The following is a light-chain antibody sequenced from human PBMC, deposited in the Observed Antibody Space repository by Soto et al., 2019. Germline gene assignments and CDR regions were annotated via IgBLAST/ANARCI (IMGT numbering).Light chain of an antibody. CDR3: QQYGSSPLT. CDR1: QSVMNSY. Sequence: EIVLTQSPGTLSLSPGERATLSCRASQSVMNSYLACYQQKPGQAPRLLIYGASSRATGIPDRFSGSGSGTDFTLTISRLEPEDFAVYYCQQYGSSPLTFGGGTKVDIK. V-gene: IGKV3-20*01. J-gene: IGKJ4*01. CDR2: GAS.